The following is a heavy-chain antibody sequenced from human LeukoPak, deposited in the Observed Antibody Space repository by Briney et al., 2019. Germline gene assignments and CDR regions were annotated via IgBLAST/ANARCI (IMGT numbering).Heavy chain of an antibody. V-gene: IGHV4-59*12. CDR1: GGSISSYY. CDR2: MYHSGSS. D-gene: IGHD6-19*01. CDR3: AVSSGWYKIDY. Sequence: SETLSLTCTVSGGSISSYYWSWIRQPPGKGLEWIGEMYHSGSSNYNPSLKSRVTISVDKSKNQFSLNLSSVTAADTAVYYCAVSSGWYKIDYWGQGTLVTVSS. J-gene: IGHJ4*02.